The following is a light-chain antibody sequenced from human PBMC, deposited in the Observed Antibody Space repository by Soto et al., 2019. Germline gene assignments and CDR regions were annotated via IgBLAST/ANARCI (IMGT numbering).Light chain of an antibody. CDR1: SSDVGGYNY. CDR3: SSYTSSSTGV. J-gene: IGLJ1*01. Sequence: QSVLTQPASVSGSPGQSITISCTGTSSDVGGYNYVSWYQQHPDKAPKLMIYDVSNRPSGVSNRFSGSKSGNTASLTISGLQAGDEADYYCSSYTSSSTGVFGTGTKVTVL. V-gene: IGLV2-14*01. CDR2: DVS.